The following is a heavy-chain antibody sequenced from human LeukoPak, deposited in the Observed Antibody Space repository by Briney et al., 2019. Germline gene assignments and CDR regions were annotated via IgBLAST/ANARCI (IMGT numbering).Heavy chain of an antibody. J-gene: IGHJ4*02. CDR1: GGSISISTYF. Sequence: PSETLSLTCTVSGGSISISTYFWAWLPQPPGKGLEWIGSISYSGSIYYNPSLQSRVTISLDTSKNQFSLRLRSVTAADSAVYYCERPPREAGADYWGQGTLVTVSS. V-gene: IGHV4-39*01. D-gene: IGHD6-13*01. CDR3: ERPPREAGADY. CDR2: ISYSGSI.